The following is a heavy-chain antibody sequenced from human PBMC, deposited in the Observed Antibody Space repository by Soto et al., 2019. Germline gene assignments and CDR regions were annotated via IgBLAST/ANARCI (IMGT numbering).Heavy chain of an antibody. D-gene: IGHD6-19*01. Sequence: SETLSLTCTVSGDSISSSNYFWCWIRQPPGKGLEWIGTIFYSGSTYYNPSLKSRVTISVDTSKNQFSLRLISVTAADTALYYCGRRYGWLYFDYWGQGSLVTVSS. CDR1: GDSISSSNYF. V-gene: IGHV4-39*01. CDR2: IFYSGST. CDR3: GRRYGWLYFDY. J-gene: IGHJ4*02.